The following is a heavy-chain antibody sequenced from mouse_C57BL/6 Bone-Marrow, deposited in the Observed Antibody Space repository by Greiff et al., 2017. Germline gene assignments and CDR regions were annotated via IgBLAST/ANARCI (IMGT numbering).Heavy chain of an antibody. J-gene: IGHJ2*01. Sequence: DVQLVESGGGLVKPGGSLKLSCAASGFTFSDYGMHWVRQAPEKGLEWVAYISSGSSTIYYADTVKGRFTISRDNAKNTLFLQMTSLRSEDTAMYYCARRLTGTGYFDYWGQGTTLTVSS. D-gene: IGHD4-1*01. CDR1: GFTFSDYG. V-gene: IGHV5-17*01. CDR2: ISSGSSTI. CDR3: ARRLTGTGYFDY.